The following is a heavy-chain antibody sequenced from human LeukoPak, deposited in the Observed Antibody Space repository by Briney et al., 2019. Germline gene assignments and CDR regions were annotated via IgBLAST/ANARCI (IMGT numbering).Heavy chain of an antibody. V-gene: IGHV5-51*01. CDR3: ASLSGLYSSSRSGSYFDY. CDR1: GYTFSSHW. J-gene: IGHJ4*02. CDR2: IYPDDSDT. Sequence: GESLKISCKGSGYTFSSHWIGWVRQMPGKGLEWMGIIYPDDSDTRYTPSFQGQVTISADKSSTTAYLQWSSLKASDTAMYYCASLSGLYSSSRSGSYFDYWGLGTLVTVSS. D-gene: IGHD6-13*01.